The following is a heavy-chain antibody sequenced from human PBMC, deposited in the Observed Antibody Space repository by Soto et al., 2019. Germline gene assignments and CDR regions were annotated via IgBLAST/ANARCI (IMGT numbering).Heavy chain of an antibody. Sequence: TSETLSLTCTVSGGSISSSSYYWGWIRQPPGKGLEWIGSIYYSGSTYYNPSLKSRVTISVDTSKNQFSLKLSSVTAADTAVYYCASRPAPAAIGATFDYWGQGTLVTVSS. CDR1: GGSISSSSYY. V-gene: IGHV4-39*01. J-gene: IGHJ4*02. CDR2: IYYSGST. CDR3: ASRPAPAAIGATFDY. D-gene: IGHD2-2*02.